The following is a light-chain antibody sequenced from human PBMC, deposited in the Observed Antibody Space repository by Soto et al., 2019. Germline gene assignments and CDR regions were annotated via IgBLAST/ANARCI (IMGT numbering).Light chain of an antibody. CDR1: QSFSGTY. CDR3: QQRSNWPL. CDR2: DAS. V-gene: IGKV3-11*01. J-gene: IGKJ5*01. Sequence: EIVLTQSPGTLSSSPGGSATLSCRASQSFSGTYLAWYQQKPGQAPRLLIYDASNRATGIPARFSGSGSGTDFTLTISSLEPEDFAVYYCQQRSNWPLFGQGTRLEIK.